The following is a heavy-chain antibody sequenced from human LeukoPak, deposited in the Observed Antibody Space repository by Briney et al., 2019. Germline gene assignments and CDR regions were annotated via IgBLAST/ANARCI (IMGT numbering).Heavy chain of an antibody. Sequence: GGSLRLSCAASGFTFSDYYMSWIRQAPGKGQEWVSYISSSGSTIYYADSVKGRFTISRDNAKNSLYLQMNSLRAEDTAVYYCARELWELLVDYWGQGTLVTVSS. CDR3: ARELWELLVDY. V-gene: IGHV3-11*04. J-gene: IGHJ4*02. CDR1: GFTFSDYY. D-gene: IGHD1-26*01. CDR2: ISSSGSTI.